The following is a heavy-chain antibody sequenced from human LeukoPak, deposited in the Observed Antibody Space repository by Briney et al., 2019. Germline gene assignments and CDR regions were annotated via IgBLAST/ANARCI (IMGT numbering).Heavy chain of an antibody. D-gene: IGHD3-10*01. CDR3: ARESYYYGSGSYYPFDY. CDR2: MNPNSGNT. V-gene: IGHV1-8*01. Sequence: ASVKVSCKASGYSFTSHDINWVRQATGQGLEWMGWMNPNSGNTGYAQKFQGRVTMTRNTSISTAYMELSSLRSEDTAVYYCARESYYYGSGSYYPFDYWGQGTLVTVSS. J-gene: IGHJ4*02. CDR1: GYSFTSHD.